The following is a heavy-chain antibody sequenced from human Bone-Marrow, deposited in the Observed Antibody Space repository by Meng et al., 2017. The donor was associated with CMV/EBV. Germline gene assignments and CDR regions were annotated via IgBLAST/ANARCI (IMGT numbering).Heavy chain of an antibody. D-gene: IGHD6-13*01. V-gene: IGHV4-59*12. CDR2: LYYSGST. CDR3: ARDLIAASGKKGFDY. CDR1: GGSISSYY. J-gene: IGHJ4*02. Sequence: SETLSLTCSVSGGSISSYYWSWIRQPPGKGLQWIVYLYYSGSTNYNPSLKSRVAISVDTSKNQFSLKLNSVTAADTAVYYCARDLIAASGKKGFDYWGQGKRVTVSS.